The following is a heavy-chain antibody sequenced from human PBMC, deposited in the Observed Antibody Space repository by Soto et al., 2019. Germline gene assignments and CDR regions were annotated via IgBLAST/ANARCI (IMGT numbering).Heavy chain of an antibody. D-gene: IGHD6-13*01. Sequence: EVQLLESGGGLVQPGGSLRLSCAASGFTFSSYAMRWVRQAPGKGLEWVSAISGSGGSTYYADSVKGRFTISRDNSKNPLYLQLNSLSAEDTAVYYCARRGLGTYFDYWGQGTLVTVSS. J-gene: IGHJ4*02. CDR2: ISGSGGST. CDR1: GFTFSSYA. V-gene: IGHV3-23*01. CDR3: ARRGLGTYFDY.